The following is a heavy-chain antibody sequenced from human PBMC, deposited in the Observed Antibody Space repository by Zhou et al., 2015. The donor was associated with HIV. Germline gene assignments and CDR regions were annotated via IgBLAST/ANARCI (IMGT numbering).Heavy chain of an antibody. Sequence: QVLLVQSGAEVKKPGSSVKVSCEASGGTFSSYAISWVRQAPGQGLEWMGGIIPIFGTANYAQKFQGRVTITADESTSTAYMELSSLRSEDTAVYYCARDDSSGYYQPYWGQGTLVTVSP. J-gene: IGHJ4*02. D-gene: IGHD3-22*01. CDR2: IIPIFGTA. V-gene: IGHV1-69*01. CDR3: ARDDSSGYYQPY. CDR1: GGTFSSYA.